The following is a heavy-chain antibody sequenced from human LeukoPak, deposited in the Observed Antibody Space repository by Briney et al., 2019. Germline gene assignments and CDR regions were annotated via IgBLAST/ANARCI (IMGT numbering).Heavy chain of an antibody. CDR1: GYTFTSYY. D-gene: IGHD1-7*01. Sequence: ASVKVSCKASGYTFTSYYMHWVRQAPGQGLEWMGIINPSGGSTSYAQKFQGRVTVTRDTSTSTVYMELSSLRSEDTAVYYCASGITGTGGDYWGQGTLVTVSS. J-gene: IGHJ4*02. CDR2: INPSGGST. V-gene: IGHV1-46*01. CDR3: ASGITGTGGDY.